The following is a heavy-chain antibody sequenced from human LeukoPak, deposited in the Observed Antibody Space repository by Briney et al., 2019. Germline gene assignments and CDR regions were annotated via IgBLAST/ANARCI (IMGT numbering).Heavy chain of an antibody. CDR3: ATTVGEQNSSWYPWSNYYYYYMDV. V-gene: IGHV4-39*07. CDR1: GFSLTTSGMC. D-gene: IGHD6-13*01. J-gene: IGHJ6*03. CDR2: INHSGST. Sequence: SGPALVKPTQTLTLTCTFSGFSLTTSGMCVSWIRQPPGKGLEWIGDINHSGSTNYNPSLKSRVTISVDTSKNQFSLKLSSVTAADTAVYYCATTVGEQNSSWYPWSNYYYYYMDVWGKGTTVTVSS.